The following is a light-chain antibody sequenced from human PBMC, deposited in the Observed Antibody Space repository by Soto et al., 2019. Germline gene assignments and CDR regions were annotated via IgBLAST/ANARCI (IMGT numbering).Light chain of an antibody. CDR2: DAS. CDR1: QSVTSD. Sequence: EIVMTPSPGTLSVSPGERATLSCRASQSVTSDLAWYQQRPGQAPRLLIYDASTRATGVPARFSGSGSGTEFTLTISSLQSEDFAVYFCQTVDKWPLFGQGTRLEIK. CDR3: QTVDKWPL. V-gene: IGKV3-15*01. J-gene: IGKJ5*01.